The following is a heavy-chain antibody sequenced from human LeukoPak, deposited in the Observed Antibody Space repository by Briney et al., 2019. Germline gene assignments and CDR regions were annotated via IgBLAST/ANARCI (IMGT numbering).Heavy chain of an antibody. CDR1: GFTFSSYG. CDR3: ARSYY. V-gene: IGHV3-23*01. Sequence: GGSLRLSCAASGFTFSSYGMTWVRQAPGKGLEWVSTISDTCASTYYADSVKGRFIISRDNSENTLYLQMNSLRAEDTAVYYCARSYYWGQGTLVTVSS. CDR2: ISDTCAST. J-gene: IGHJ4*02.